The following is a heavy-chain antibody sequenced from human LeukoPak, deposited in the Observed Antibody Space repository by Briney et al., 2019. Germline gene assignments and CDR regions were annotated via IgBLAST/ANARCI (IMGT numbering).Heavy chain of an antibody. CDR1: GFTFSSYW. CDR3: ARRAGGLARNNWFDP. CDR2: INAAGNST. D-gene: IGHD3-16*01. J-gene: IGHJ5*02. V-gene: IGHV3-74*01. Sequence: GGSLRLSCAASGFTFSSYWMQWVRQVPGRGLVWVSRINAAGNSTIYTDSVKGRFTISRDNSKNTLYLQMNSLRAEDTAVYYCARRAGGLARNNWFDPWGQGTLVTVSS.